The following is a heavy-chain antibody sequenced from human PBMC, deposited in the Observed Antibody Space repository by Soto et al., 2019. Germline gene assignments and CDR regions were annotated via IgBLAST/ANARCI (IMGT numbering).Heavy chain of an antibody. Sequence: QVQLVQSGAEVKKPGASVRVSCKASGYIFTSYFLHWLRQAPGQGLEWMGIINPSGGATSYAQKFQGRVTMTSDTSTNTFYMELSSLRSEDTAVYYCARVRVGSNRLLDYWGQGTLVTVSS. V-gene: IGHV1-46*01. CDR3: ARVRVGSNRLLDY. D-gene: IGHD1-26*01. CDR2: INPSGGAT. J-gene: IGHJ4*02. CDR1: GYIFTSYF.